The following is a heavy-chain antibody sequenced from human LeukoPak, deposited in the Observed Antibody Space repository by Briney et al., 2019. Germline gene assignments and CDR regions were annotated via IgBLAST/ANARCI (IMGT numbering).Heavy chain of an antibody. V-gene: IGHV4-34*01. Sequence: KPSETLSLTCAVYGGSFSGYYWSWIRQPPGKGLEWIGEINHSGSTNYNPSLKSRVTISVDTSKNQFSLKLSSVTAADTAVYYCARGLSSGWYFRYWGQGTLVTVSS. J-gene: IGHJ4*02. CDR1: GGSFSGYY. CDR2: INHSGST. D-gene: IGHD6-19*01. CDR3: ARGLSSGWYFRY.